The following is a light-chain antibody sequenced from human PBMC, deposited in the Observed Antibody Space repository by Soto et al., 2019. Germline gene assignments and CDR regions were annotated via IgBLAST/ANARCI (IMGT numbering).Light chain of an antibody. J-gene: IGLJ2*01. V-gene: IGLV6-57*02. Sequence: NFMLTQPHSVSASPGKTVTISCTGSSGSIASNYVQWYQQRPGSAPTTVIYEDNQRPSGVPDRFSGSIDSSSNFASLTISGLKTEHEADYYCQSYDSSNQHVVFGGGTQLTVL. CDR1: SGSIASNY. CDR3: QSYDSSNQHVV. CDR2: EDN.